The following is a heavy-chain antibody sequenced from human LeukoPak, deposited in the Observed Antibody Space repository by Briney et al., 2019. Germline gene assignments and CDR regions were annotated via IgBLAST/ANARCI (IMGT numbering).Heavy chain of an antibody. CDR2: IYPGDSDT. Sequence: GESLKISCKGSGYIFRTYWIAWVRQLPGKGLEWMGIIYPGDSDTRYSPSFQGQVTISADKSVSTAYLHWSSLKASDTAIYYCARPNITSYYDSRGSDAFDVWGQGTMVTVSS. CDR1: GYIFRTYW. J-gene: IGHJ3*01. V-gene: IGHV5-51*01. D-gene: IGHD3-22*01. CDR3: ARPNITSYYDSRGSDAFDV.